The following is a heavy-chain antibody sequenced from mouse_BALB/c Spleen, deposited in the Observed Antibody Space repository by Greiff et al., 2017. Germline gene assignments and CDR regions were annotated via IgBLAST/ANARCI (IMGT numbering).Heavy chain of an antibody. Sequence: VHVKQSGAELVRPGALVKLSCKASGFNIKDYYMHWVKQRPEQGLEWIGWIDPENGNTIYDPKFQGKASITADTSSNTAYLQLSSLTSEDTAVYYCARGTTVVDYWGQGTTLTVSS. CDR1: GFNIKDYY. CDR2: IDPENGNT. V-gene: IGHV14-1*02. D-gene: IGHD1-1*01. J-gene: IGHJ2*01. CDR3: ARGTTVVDY.